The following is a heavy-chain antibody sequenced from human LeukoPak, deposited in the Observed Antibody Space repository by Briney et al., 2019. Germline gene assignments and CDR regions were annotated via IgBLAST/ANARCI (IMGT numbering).Heavy chain of an antibody. J-gene: IGHJ5*02. Sequence: SETLSLTCTVSGGSISSSSYYWGWIRRPPGKGLEWIGSIYYSGSTYYNPSLKSRVTISVDTSKNQFSLKLSSVTAADAAVYYCARHKVDIVVVVAATSYNWFDPWGQGTLVTVSS. CDR3: ARHKVDIVVVVAATSYNWFDP. CDR2: IYYSGST. CDR1: GGSISSSSYY. D-gene: IGHD2-15*01. V-gene: IGHV4-39*01.